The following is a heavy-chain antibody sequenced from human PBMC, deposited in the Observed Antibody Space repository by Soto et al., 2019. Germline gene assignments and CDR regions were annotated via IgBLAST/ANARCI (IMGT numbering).Heavy chain of an antibody. CDR3: ARAGDRANHPPGDYYYGMDV. Sequence: QAGGSLRLSCAASGFTFSSYEMNWVRQAPGKGLEWVSYISSSGSTIYYADSVKGRFTISRDNAKNSLYLQMNSLRAEDTAVYYCARAGDRANHPPGDYYYGMDVWGQGTTVTVSS. D-gene: IGHD3-10*01. J-gene: IGHJ6*02. CDR1: GFTFSSYE. V-gene: IGHV3-48*03. CDR2: ISSSGSTI.